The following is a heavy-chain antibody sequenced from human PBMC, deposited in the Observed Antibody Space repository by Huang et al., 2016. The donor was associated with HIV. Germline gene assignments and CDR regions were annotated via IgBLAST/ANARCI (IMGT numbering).Heavy chain of an antibody. CDR1: GFSITTDGVG. V-gene: IGHV2-5*02. CDR3: AHRQTYDFWSGSFDS. D-gene: IGHD3-3*01. J-gene: IGHJ4*02. CDR2: IFWDDDK. Sequence: QITLKESGPTLVRPTQTLTLTCTFSGFSITTDGVGVGWIRQPPGKALEWLALIFWDDDKRYSPSLNNRLSITKDTSKNQVVLTMTNMDPVDTATYFCAHRQTYDFWSGSFDSWGQGTLVTVSS.